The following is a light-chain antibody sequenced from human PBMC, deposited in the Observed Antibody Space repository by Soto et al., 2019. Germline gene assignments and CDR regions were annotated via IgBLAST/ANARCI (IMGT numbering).Light chain of an antibody. J-gene: IGKJ4*01. Sequence: AIQMTQSPSSLSASVGDRVTITCRASQAIRNDLGWFQQKPGKAPKLLIYAASSLQSGVPSRFSGSGTGTDFTLTISSLQPEDFATYYCLQDYSYPLTFGGGTKVEIK. CDR1: QAIRND. CDR3: LQDYSYPLT. CDR2: AAS. V-gene: IGKV1-6*01.